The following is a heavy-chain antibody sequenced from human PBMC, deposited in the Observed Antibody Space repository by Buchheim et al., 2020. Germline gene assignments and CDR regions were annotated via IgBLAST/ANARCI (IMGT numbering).Heavy chain of an antibody. CDR2: IIPILGIA. Sequence: QVQLVQSGAEVKKPGSSVKVSCKASGGTFSSYTISWVRQAPGQGLEWMGRIIPILGIANYAQKFQGRVTITADKSTSTAYMELSSLRSEDTAVYYCARDFPITMVRGVTPPLLVWGQGTL. CDR1: GGTFSSYT. V-gene: IGHV1-69*08. J-gene: IGHJ4*02. CDR3: ARDFPITMVRGVTPPLLV. D-gene: IGHD3-10*01.